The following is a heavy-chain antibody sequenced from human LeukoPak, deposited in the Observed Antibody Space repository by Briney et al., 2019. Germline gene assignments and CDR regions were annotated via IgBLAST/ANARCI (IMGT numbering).Heavy chain of an antibody. V-gene: IGHV4-59*01. Sequence: SETLSLTCTVSGGSISSYYWSWIRQPPGKGLEWIGYIYYSGSTNYNPSLKSRVTISVDTSKDQFSLKLSSVTAADTAVYYCARGMYSSGLGPGWFDPWGQGTLVTVSS. CDR3: ARGMYSSGLGPGWFDP. CDR1: GGSISSYY. CDR2: IYYSGST. D-gene: IGHD6-19*01. J-gene: IGHJ5*02.